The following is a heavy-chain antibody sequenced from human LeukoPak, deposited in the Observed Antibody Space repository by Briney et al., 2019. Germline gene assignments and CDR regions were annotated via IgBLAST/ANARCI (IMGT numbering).Heavy chain of an antibody. V-gene: IGHV4-30-4*01. CDR1: GGSISSGDYY. J-gene: IGHJ6*02. CDR2: IYYSGST. D-gene: IGHD1-26*01. CDR3: ARTYSGSYHYGMDV. Sequence: PSETLSLTCTVSGGSISSGDYYWSWIRQPPGKGLEWIGYIYYSGSTYYNPSLKSRVTISVDTSKNQFSLKLSSVTAADTAVYYCARTYSGSYHYGMDVWGQGTTVTVSS.